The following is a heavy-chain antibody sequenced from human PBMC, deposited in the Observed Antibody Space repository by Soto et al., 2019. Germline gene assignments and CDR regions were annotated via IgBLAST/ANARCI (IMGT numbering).Heavy chain of an antibody. CDR1: GFTFDDYA. Sequence: EVQLVGSGGGLVQPGRSLRLSCAASGFTFDDYAMHWVRQAPGKGLEWVSGISWNSGSIGYADSVKGRFTISRDNAKNSLYLQMNSLRAEDTALYYCAKGDSSSFYYGMDVWGQGTTVTVSS. CDR2: ISWNSGSI. V-gene: IGHV3-9*01. J-gene: IGHJ6*02. D-gene: IGHD6-13*01. CDR3: AKGDSSSFYYGMDV.